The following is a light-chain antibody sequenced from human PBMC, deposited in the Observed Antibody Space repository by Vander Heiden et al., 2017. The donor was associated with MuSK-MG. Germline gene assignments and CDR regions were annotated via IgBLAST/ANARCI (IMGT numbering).Light chain of an antibody. J-gene: IGLJ2*01. CDR3: QVWDSSIDVL. CDR1: NIGSQS. CDR2: DDS. V-gene: IGLV3-21*02. Sequence: VAPGQTARITCERRNIGSQSVHWYQQKPGQAPVLVVSDDSDRPSGIPERFSGSNSGNTATLSISRVEAGDEADYYCQVWDSSIDVLFGGGTKLTVL.